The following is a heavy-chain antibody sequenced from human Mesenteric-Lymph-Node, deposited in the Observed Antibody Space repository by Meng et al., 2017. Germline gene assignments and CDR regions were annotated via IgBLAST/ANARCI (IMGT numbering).Heavy chain of an antibody. D-gene: IGHD6-19*01. CDR2: ISSYNGST. Sequence: ASSLVSCNASGYTSTDYGFTWLRHGPGQGLEWMVWISSYNGSTNYQQKFQGRVTMTTDTSSSTVYMELRSLRSDDTDVYYCARDYRSGWPYFLDFWGQGTLVTVSS. CDR3: ARDYRSGWPYFLDF. CDR1: GYTSTDYG. J-gene: IGHJ4*02. V-gene: IGHV1-18*01.